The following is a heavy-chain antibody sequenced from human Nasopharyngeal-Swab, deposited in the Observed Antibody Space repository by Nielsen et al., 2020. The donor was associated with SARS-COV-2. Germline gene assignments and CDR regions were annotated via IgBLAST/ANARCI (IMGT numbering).Heavy chain of an antibody. D-gene: IGHD2-15*01. CDR2: ISYEGSKK. CDR1: GFDFNNYG. Sequence: GGSLRLSCAASGFDFNNYGMHWVRQAPGKGLEWVAVISYEGSKKFFRDSVKGRFTISRDHSTKTLYLQMNSLRVEDTAVYYCARWAGRDAFDIWGQGTMVTVSS. CDR3: ARWAGRDAFDI. V-gene: IGHV3-30*03. J-gene: IGHJ3*02.